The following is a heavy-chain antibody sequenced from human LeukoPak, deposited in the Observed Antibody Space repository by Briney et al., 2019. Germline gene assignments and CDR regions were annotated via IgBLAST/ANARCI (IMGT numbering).Heavy chain of an antibody. CDR1: GGSFSGYY. Sequence: PSETLSLTCAVYGGSFSGYYWSWIRQPPGKGLEWIGEINHSGSTNYNPSLKSRVTISVDTSKNQFSLKLSSVTAADTAVYYCARLPDTAMVDGLDYWGQGTLVTASS. CDR2: INHSGST. V-gene: IGHV4-34*01. CDR3: ARLPDTAMVDGLDY. D-gene: IGHD5-18*01. J-gene: IGHJ4*02.